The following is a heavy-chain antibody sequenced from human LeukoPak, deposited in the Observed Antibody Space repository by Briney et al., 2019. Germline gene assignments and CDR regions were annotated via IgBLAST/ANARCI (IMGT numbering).Heavy chain of an antibody. CDR1: GYSFSSYG. J-gene: IGHJ4*02. D-gene: IGHD1-7*01. V-gene: IGHV1-18*01. Sequence: GASVKDSCKASGYSFSSYGFSWVRQAPGQGLEWMGWINTYNGHTNYTQTLQGRVTMTTDTSTSTAYMELRNLRPDDTAVYFCARDPRITGTTAYYFDYWGQGTLVTVSS. CDR3: ARDPRITGTTAYYFDY. CDR2: INTYNGHT.